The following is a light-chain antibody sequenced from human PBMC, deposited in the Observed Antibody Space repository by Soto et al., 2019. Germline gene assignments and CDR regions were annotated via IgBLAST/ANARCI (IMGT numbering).Light chain of an antibody. CDR3: QQRHMWPIT. CDR2: DAY. CDR1: QSFRGL. V-gene: IGKV3-11*01. Sequence: EVVLTQSPVTLSLSPGERATLSFRASQSFRGLLAWYQQKPPQAPRLLIYDAYNRATGIPPRFSGSGSGTAFTLTISSLEPEDSAVSYCQQRHMWPITFGQGTRLEI. J-gene: IGKJ5*01.